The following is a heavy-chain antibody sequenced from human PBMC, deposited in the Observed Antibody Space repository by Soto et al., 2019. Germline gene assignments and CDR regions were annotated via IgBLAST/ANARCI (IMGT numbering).Heavy chain of an antibody. V-gene: IGHV4-34*01. CDR1: GQSFSGHT. J-gene: IGHJ4*02. Sequence: QVQLQQWGAGLLKPSETLSLTCAVYGQSFSGHTWSWIRQSPGKGLEWIGEISQSGSTYYNPSLKPRGTISADTSKNQFSLTLNSVTAADTGVFYCARGSGIAVIPGELEDVHYDYWGQGTLVSVSS. CDR3: ARGSGIAVIPGELEDVHYDY. CDR2: ISQSGST. D-gene: IGHD2-2*01.